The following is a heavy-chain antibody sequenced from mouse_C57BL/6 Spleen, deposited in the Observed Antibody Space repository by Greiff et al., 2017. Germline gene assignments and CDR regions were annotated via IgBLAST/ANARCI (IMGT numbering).Heavy chain of an antibody. J-gene: IGHJ3*01. CDR2: INPSNGGT. CDR3: ATLYYDYDGGFAY. D-gene: IGHD2-4*01. CDR1: GYTFTSYW. Sequence: QVQLQQPGTELVKPGASVKLSCKASGYTFTSYWMHWVKQRPGQGLEWIGNINPSNGGTNYNEKFKCKATLTVDKSSSTAYMQLSSLTSEDAAVYDCATLYYDYDGGFAYWGQGALVTVSA. V-gene: IGHV1-53*01.